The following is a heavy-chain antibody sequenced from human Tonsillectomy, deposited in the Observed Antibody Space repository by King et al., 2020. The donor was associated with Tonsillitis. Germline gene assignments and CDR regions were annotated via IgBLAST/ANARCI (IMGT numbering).Heavy chain of an antibody. D-gene: IGHD4-23*01. Sequence: VQLLESGGGWVKPGGSLRLFCAASGCTFSNAWMNWVRHAPGQGLERFGRINSKTDGGTTDYAVPVKGRFTVSRDDSKNMFYLQMNSLKIEDTAVYYCTTGGWYFDFWGRGTLVTVSS. CDR1: GCTFSNAW. CDR3: TTGGWYFDF. J-gene: IGHJ2*01. V-gene: IGHV3-15*07. CDR2: INSKTDGGTT.